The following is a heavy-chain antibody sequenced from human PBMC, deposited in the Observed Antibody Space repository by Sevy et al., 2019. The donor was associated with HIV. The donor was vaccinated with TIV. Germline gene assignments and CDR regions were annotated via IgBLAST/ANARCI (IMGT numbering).Heavy chain of an antibody. CDR1: GFTFSSYG. CDR3: AKGSYYYDRGGAFDI. D-gene: IGHD3-22*01. V-gene: IGHV3-30*18. CDR2: ISYDGSNK. J-gene: IGHJ3*02. Sequence: GGSLRLSCAASGFTFSSYGMHWVRQAPGKGLEWVAVISYDGSNKYYADSVKGRFTISRDNSKNTLYLQMNSLRAEDTAVYYCAKGSYYYDRGGAFDIWGQWTMVTVSS.